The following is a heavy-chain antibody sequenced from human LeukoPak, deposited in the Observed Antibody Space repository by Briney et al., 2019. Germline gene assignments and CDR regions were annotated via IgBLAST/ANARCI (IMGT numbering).Heavy chain of an antibody. V-gene: IGHV4-31*03. Sequence: SQTLSLTCTVSGGSISSGNYYWSWIRQHPGKGLEWIGYIYYSGSTNYNPSLKSRVTISVDTSKNQFSLKLSSVTAADTAVYYCARVATRITMIVVEGSYAFDIWGQGTMVTVSS. CDR3: ARVATRITMIVVEGSYAFDI. CDR2: IYYSGST. CDR1: GGSISSGNYY. J-gene: IGHJ3*02. D-gene: IGHD3-22*01.